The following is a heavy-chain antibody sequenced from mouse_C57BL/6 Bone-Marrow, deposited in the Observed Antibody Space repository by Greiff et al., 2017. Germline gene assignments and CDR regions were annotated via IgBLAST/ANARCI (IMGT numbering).Heavy chain of an antibody. V-gene: IGHV1-22*01. CDR1: GYTFTDYN. J-gene: IGHJ4*01. CDR2: INPNNGGT. D-gene: IGHD2-5*01. Sequence: VQLQQSGPELVKPGASVKMSCKASGYTFTDYNMHWVKQSHGKSLEWIGYINPNNGGTSYNQKFKGKATLTVNKSSSTAYMQLSSLTSEDSAVYYCARSTAYYSNYYAMDYWGQGTSVTVSS. CDR3: ARSTAYYSNYYAMDY.